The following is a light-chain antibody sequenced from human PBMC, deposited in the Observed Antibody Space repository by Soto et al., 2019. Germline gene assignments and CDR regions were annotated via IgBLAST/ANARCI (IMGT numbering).Light chain of an antibody. CDR2: DAF. CDR3: QQYDEWPLT. V-gene: IGKV3-15*01. J-gene: IGKJ4*01. CDR1: QNVKTR. Sequence: EKLMTQSPATLSVSPGERATLSCRASQNVKTRLAWYQQKPGQAPRLLIYDAFTRATGIPARFSGSASETEFTLTTSSLQSADFAVYYCQQYDEWPLTFGGGTKAEIK.